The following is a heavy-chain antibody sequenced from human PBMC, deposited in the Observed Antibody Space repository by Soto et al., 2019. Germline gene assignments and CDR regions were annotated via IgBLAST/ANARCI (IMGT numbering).Heavy chain of an antibody. J-gene: IGHJ3*02. D-gene: IGHD2-15*01. V-gene: IGHV3-23*01. CDR3: AKDIVVVVAATLPDAFDI. CDR1: GFTFSSYA. CDR2: ISGSGGST. Sequence: GGSLRLSCAASGFTFSSYAMSWVRQAPGKGLEWVSAISGSGGSTYYADSVKGRFTISRDNSKNTLYLQMNSLRAEDTAVYYCAKDIVVVVAATLPDAFDIWGQGTMVTVSS.